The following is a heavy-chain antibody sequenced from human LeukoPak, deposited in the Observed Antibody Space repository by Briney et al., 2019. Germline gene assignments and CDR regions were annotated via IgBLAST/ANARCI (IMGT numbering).Heavy chain of an antibody. Sequence: SETLSPTCTVSGGSISSTYWSWVRQHPGKGLGWSGSIYYSGSTNYNPSLKSRVTISVDTSKNQFSLKLSSVTAADTAVYYCARDSLGGDDSFDIWGQGTMVTVSS. CDR2: IYYSGST. V-gene: IGHV4-59*01. CDR1: GGSISSTY. D-gene: IGHD3-16*01. J-gene: IGHJ3*02. CDR3: ARDSLGGDDSFDI.